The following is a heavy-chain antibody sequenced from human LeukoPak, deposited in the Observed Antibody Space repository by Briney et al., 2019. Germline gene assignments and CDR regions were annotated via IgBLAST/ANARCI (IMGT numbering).Heavy chain of an antibody. Sequence: ASVKVSCKASGYTFTGYYMHWVRQAPGQGLEWMGWINPNSGGTNYAQKFQGRVTITADKSTSTAYMELSSLRSEDTAVYYCARRDYYDSSGYTIDYWGQGTLVTVSS. CDR1: GYTFTGYY. J-gene: IGHJ4*02. CDR3: ARRDYYDSSGYTIDY. CDR2: INPNSGGT. V-gene: IGHV1-2*02. D-gene: IGHD3-22*01.